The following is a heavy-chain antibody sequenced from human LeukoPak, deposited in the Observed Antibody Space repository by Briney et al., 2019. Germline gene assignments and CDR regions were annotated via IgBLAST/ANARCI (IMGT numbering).Heavy chain of an antibody. J-gene: IGHJ5*01. D-gene: IGHD3-10*01. CDR2: ISLDGSKK. V-gene: IGHV3-33*05. CDR3: ARDRAVSWFDS. CDR1: GLTFSSHG. Sequence: GGSLRLSWAASGLTFSSHGFHWVRQAPGKGLEWVTFISLDGSKKSYADSVKGRFTFSRDDSKNTLYLEMNSLRAEDTAVYYCARDRAVSWFDSWGLGTLVTVSS.